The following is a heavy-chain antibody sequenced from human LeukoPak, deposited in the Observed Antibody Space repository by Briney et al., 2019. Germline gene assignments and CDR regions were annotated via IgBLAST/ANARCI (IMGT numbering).Heavy chain of an antibody. CDR1: GGSISSYY. V-gene: IGHV4-59*01. Sequence: SETLSLTCTVSGGSISSYYWGWIRQPPGNGLEWIGYIYYSGSTNYNPSLKSLGTISVDSSKKQFSLKLSSVTAADTAVYYCASEESADPRRVLWGQGTTVSVSS. CDR3: ASEESADPRRVL. J-gene: IGHJ4*02. CDR2: IYYSGST.